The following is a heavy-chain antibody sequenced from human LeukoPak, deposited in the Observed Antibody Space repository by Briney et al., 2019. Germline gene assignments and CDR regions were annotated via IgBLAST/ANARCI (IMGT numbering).Heavy chain of an antibody. D-gene: IGHD1-26*01. J-gene: IGHJ4*02. CDR3: ARQEGQGGATAFDY. CDR2: IYYSGIT. CDR1: GGSISSYY. Sequence: PSETLSLTCTVSGGSISSYYWSWIRQPPGKGLEWIGYIYYSGITNYNPSLKSRVTISVDTSKNQFSLKLSSVTAADTAVYYCARQEGQGGATAFDYWGQGTLVTVSS. V-gene: IGHV4-59*08.